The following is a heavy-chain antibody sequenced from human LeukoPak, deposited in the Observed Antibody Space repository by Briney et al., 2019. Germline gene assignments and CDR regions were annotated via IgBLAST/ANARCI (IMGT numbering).Heavy chain of an antibody. J-gene: IGHJ3*02. V-gene: IGHV3-48*04. D-gene: IGHD3-9*01. CDR1: GFTFSSYA. CDR3: ARSSQYYDILTGYSPDAFDI. Sequence: GGSLRLSCAASGFTFSSYAMSWVRQAPGKGLEWVSYISSSGSTIYYADSVKGRFTISRDNAKNSLYLQMNSLRAEDTAVYYCARSSQYYDILTGYSPDAFDIWGQGTMVTVSS. CDR2: ISSSGSTI.